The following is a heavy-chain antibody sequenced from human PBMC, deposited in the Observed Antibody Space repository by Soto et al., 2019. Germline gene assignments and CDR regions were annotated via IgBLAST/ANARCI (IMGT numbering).Heavy chain of an antibody. CDR2: ISASGGST. Sequence: GGSLRLSCAASGFTFSNYAMSWVRRTPGKGLEWVSSISASGGSTYYADSVKGRFTISRDNSKNTVSLQMNSLRAEDTALYYCAKYIVAQTGPRHYGMDFWGQGSTVTVSS. J-gene: IGHJ6*02. CDR1: GFTFSNYA. D-gene: IGHD5-12*01. CDR3: AKYIVAQTGPRHYGMDF. V-gene: IGHV3-23*01.